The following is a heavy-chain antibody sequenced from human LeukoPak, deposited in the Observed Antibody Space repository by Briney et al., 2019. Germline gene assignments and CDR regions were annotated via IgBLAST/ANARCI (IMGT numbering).Heavy chain of an antibody. CDR2: IWYDGSNK. CDR1: GFTFSSYG. Sequence: GGSLRLSCAASGFTFSSYGMHWVRQAPGKGLEWVAVIWYDGSNKYYADSVKGRFTSSRDNSKNTLYFKMDSLRAEDTAVYYCATGPVRGVLGYWGQGTLVTVSS. J-gene: IGHJ4*02. D-gene: IGHD3-10*01. CDR3: ATGPVRGVLGY. V-gene: IGHV3-33*01.